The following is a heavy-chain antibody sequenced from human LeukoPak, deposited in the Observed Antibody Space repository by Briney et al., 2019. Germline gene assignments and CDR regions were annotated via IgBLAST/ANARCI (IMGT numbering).Heavy chain of an antibody. Sequence: ASVKVSCKVSGYTLIKLSMHWVRQAPGKGLEWMGGFDPEEGETIYAQKFQGRVTMTEDTSTDTAYMELSSLRSEDTAVYYCATALPGSQLEVVVATIDAFDIWGQGTMVTVSS. CDR1: GYTLIKLS. V-gene: IGHV1-24*01. D-gene: IGHD2-15*01. CDR3: ATALPGSQLEVVVATIDAFDI. CDR2: FDPEEGET. J-gene: IGHJ3*02.